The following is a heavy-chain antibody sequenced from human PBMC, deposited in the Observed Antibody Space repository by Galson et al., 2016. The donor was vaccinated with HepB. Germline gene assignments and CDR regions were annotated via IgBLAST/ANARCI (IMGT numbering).Heavy chain of an antibody. CDR2: INTYNDDT. Sequence: SVKVSCKASGYTFTSYGISWVRQAPGQGLEWMGWINTYNDDTAYAQKLQGRVTMTTDTSPTTAYMELRSLGSDDTAVYYCARGGYCTTDLCYNPSGPDYWGQGTLVTVSS. J-gene: IGHJ4*02. V-gene: IGHV1-18*01. D-gene: IGHD2-8*01. CDR1: GYTFTSYG. CDR3: ARGGYCTTDLCYNPSGPDY.